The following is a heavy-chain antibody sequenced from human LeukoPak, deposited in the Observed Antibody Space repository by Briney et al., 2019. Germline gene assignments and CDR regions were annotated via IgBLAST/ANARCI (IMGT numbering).Heavy chain of an antibody. Sequence: PGGSLRLSCAASGFTFSSYAMSWVRQAPGKGLEWVSSISSSSSYIYYADSVKGRFTISRDNAKNSLYLQMNSLRAEDTAVYYCATRRCSIAACRASSHHCMDFWGKGTTVTVSS. CDR3: ATRRCSIAACRASSHHCMDF. J-gene: IGHJ6*03. V-gene: IGHV3-21*01. CDR2: ISSSSSYI. CDR1: GFTFSSYA. D-gene: IGHD2-2*01.